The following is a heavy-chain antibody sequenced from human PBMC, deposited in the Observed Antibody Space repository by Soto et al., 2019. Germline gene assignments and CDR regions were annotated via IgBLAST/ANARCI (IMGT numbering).Heavy chain of an antibody. D-gene: IGHD1-26*01. V-gene: IGHV3-30*18. CDR3: AKDHLYSGSPPYYYGMDV. Sequence: LRLSFAASGFTFSSYGMHWVRQAPGKGLEWVAVISYDGSNKYYADSVKGRFTISRDNSKNTLYLQMNSLRAEDTAVYYCAKDHLYSGSPPYYYGMDVWGQGTTVTVSS. CDR1: GFTFSSYG. CDR2: ISYDGSNK. J-gene: IGHJ6*02.